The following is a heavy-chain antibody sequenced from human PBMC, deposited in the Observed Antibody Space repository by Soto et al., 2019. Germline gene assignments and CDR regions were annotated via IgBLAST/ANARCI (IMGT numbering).Heavy chain of an antibody. J-gene: IGHJ4*02. D-gene: IGHD3-10*01. CDR3: ARERSSVRGVPVYYFDY. CDR1: GGSISSGDYY. CDR2: IYYSGST. V-gene: IGHV4-30-4*01. Sequence: PSETLSLTCTVSGGSISSGDYYWSWIRQPPGKGLEWIGYIYYSGSTYYNPSLKSRVTISVDTSKNQFSLKLSSVTAADTAVYYCARERSSVRGVPVYYFDYWGQGTLVTVSS.